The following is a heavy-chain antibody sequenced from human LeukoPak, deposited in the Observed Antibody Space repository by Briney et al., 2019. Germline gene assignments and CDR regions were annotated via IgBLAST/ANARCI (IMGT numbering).Heavy chain of an antibody. CDR1: GGSFRGYY. Sequence: SETLSLTCAVYGGSFRGYYWSWIRQPPGKGLEWVGEIYNGGSTTYNPSLMSRVPISVDTSKNQYSLKLSSGTAADTAVYYCARHMCRSSHFGYWGQGTLVTVSS. V-gene: IGHV4-34*01. CDR3: ARHMCRSSHFGY. J-gene: IGHJ4*02. CDR2: IYNGGST. D-gene: IGHD6-13*01.